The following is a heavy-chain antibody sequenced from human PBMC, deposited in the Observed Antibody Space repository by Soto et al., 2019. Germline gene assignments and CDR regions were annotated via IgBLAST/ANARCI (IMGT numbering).Heavy chain of an antibody. Sequence: QVQLQESGPGLVKPSQTLPLTCTVSGGSMSSGDYYWNWIRQHPEKGLEWIGYINYRGSTFYNPSLKSRLTISGDTSKNQFSLKLTSVTAADTAMYYCARDAPGAAPYWGQGTLVTVSS. V-gene: IGHV4-31*03. CDR3: ARDAPGAAPY. CDR1: GGSMSSGDYY. D-gene: IGHD6-13*01. CDR2: INYRGST. J-gene: IGHJ4*02.